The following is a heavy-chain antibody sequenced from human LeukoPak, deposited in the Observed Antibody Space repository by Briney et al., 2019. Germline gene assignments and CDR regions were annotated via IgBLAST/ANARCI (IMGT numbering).Heavy chain of an antibody. CDR1: GFTFSSYG. J-gene: IGHJ4*02. Sequence: GGSLRLSCAASGFTFSSYGMHWVRQASGKGLEWVGRIRTKTNSYATTYAASVKGRFTISRDDSENTAYLQMNSLKTEDTAAYYCTRHQGAGGSGVDYWGQGTLVTVSS. V-gene: IGHV3-73*01. CDR3: TRHQGAGGSGVDY. D-gene: IGHD2-15*01. CDR2: IRTKTNSYAT.